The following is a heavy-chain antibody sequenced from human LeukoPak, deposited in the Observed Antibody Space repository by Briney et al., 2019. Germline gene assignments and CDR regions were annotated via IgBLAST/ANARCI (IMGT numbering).Heavy chain of an antibody. Sequence: GGSLRLSCSASGFTFSSYAMHWVRQAPGEGLEYVSAISSNGGSTYYADSVKGRFTISRDNSKNTLYLQMSSLRAEDTAVYYCVKDMDMYQLLSFDYWGQGTLVTVSS. CDR1: GFTFSSYA. J-gene: IGHJ4*02. V-gene: IGHV3-64D*09. D-gene: IGHD2-2*01. CDR3: VKDMDMYQLLSFDY. CDR2: ISSNGGST.